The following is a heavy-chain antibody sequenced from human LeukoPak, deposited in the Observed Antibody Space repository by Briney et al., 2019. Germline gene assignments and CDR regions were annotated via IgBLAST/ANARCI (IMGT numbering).Heavy chain of an antibody. J-gene: IGHJ4*02. D-gene: IGHD3-16*02. V-gene: IGHV4-61*02. Sequence: PSQTLSLTCSVSGGSINSGSNYWTWIRQPAGQGLEWIGRINPIGTTDYNPSLKSRVTISVDTSKNQFSLKLSSVTAADTAVYYCARGRGFYDYVWGSYRSPYYFDYWGQGTLVTVSS. CDR1: GGSINSGSNY. CDR3: ARGRGFYDYVWGSYRSPYYFDY. CDR2: INPIGTT.